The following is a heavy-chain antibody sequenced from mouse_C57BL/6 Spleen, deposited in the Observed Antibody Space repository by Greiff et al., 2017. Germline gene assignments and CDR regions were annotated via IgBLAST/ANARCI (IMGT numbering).Heavy chain of an antibody. V-gene: IGHV1-18*01. CDR3: ARSILLRGYFDV. CDR2: INPNNGGT. CDR1: GYSFTDYN. J-gene: IGHJ1*03. Sequence: EVQLQQSGPELVKPGASVKIPCKASGYSFTDYNMDWVKQSHGKSLEWIGDINPNNGGTIYNQKFKGKATLTVDKSSSTAYMELRSLTSEDTAVYYCARSILLRGYFDVWGTGTTVTVSS. D-gene: IGHD1-1*01.